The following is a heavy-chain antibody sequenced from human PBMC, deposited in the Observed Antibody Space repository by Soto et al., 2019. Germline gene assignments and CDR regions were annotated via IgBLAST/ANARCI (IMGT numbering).Heavy chain of an antibody. CDR1: GFTFSSYG. D-gene: IGHD3-22*01. CDR2: ISYDGSNK. Sequence: GGSLRLSCAASGFTFSSYGMHWVRQAPGKGLEWVAVISYDGSNKYHADSVKGRFTISRDNSKNTLYLQMNSLRAEDTAVYYCAKDHLGSHYYDDPNYYYGMDVWGQGTTVTVSS. CDR3: AKDHLGSHYYDDPNYYYGMDV. J-gene: IGHJ6*02. V-gene: IGHV3-30*18.